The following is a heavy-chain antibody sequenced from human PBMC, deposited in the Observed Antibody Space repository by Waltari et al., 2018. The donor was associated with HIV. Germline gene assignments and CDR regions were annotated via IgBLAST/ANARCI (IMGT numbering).Heavy chain of an antibody. CDR3: ARGGASGGFDL. D-gene: IGHD3-10*01. Sequence: QVQLVQSGTELKRPGASVKMSCRASGYSFTSHAIHWIRQAPGQGLQYVGWSHPGSGTAKFSKSFQTKVSFSRDTSATTAFMEMRNLKYEDVALFYCARGGASGGFDLWGQGTLVIVSS. J-gene: IGHJ4*02. CDR1: GYSFTSHA. V-gene: IGHV1-3*02. CDR2: SHPGSGTA.